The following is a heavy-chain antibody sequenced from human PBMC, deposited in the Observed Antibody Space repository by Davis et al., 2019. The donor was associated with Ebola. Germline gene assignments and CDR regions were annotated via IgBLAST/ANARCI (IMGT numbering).Heavy chain of an antibody. V-gene: IGHV5-51*01. CDR3: ARHVYSSGWEFDY. J-gene: IGHJ4*02. CDR1: GYSFTSYW. CDR2: IYPGDSDT. D-gene: IGHD6-19*01. Sequence: GGSLRLSCKGSGYSFTSYWIGWVRQLPGKGLEWMGIIYPGDSDTRYSPSFQGHVTISADKSISTAYLQWSSLKASDTAMYYCARHVYSSGWEFDYWGQGTLVTVSS.